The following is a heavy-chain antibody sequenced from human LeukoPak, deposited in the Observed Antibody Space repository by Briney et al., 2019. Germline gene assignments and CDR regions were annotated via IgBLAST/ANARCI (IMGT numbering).Heavy chain of an antibody. CDR3: ARSRGTGTAFDY. J-gene: IGHJ4*02. CDR1: GFTFSSYS. Sequence: GGSLRLSCAASGFTFSSYSMNWVRQAPGKGLEWVSSISSSSSHIYYADSVKGRFTISRDNAKNSLYLQMNSLRAEDTAVYYCARSRGTGTAFDYWGQGTLVTVSS. V-gene: IGHV3-21*01. CDR2: ISSSSSHI. D-gene: IGHD1-1*01.